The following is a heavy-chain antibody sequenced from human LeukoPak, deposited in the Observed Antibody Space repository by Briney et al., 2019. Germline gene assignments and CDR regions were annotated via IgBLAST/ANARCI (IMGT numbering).Heavy chain of an antibody. D-gene: IGHD4-11*01. V-gene: IGHV4-59*08. CDR1: GDSISSYY. CDR2: MYYIGSPNYNPWSP. CDR3: AGSTVRRTIAVDY. J-gene: IGHJ4*02. Sequence: SETLSLTCTVSGDSISSYYWSWIRQPPGKGLEWIGYMYYIGSPNYNPWSPNYNPSLKSRVAISPDTSNNQFSLRLDSVTAADTAVYYCAGSTVRRTIAVDYWGQGTLVTVSS.